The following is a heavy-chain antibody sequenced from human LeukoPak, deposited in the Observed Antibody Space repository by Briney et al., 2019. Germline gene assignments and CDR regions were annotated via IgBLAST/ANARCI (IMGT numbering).Heavy chain of an antibody. Sequence: SETLSLTCTVSGGSISSYYWSWIRQPPGKGLEWIGYIYYSGSTNYDPSLKSRVTISVDTSKNQFSLKLSSVTAADTAVYYCATYGGNPFDYWGQGTLVTVSS. CDR2: IYYSGST. CDR1: GGSISSYY. D-gene: IGHD4-23*01. CDR3: ATYGGNPFDY. V-gene: IGHV4-59*01. J-gene: IGHJ4*02.